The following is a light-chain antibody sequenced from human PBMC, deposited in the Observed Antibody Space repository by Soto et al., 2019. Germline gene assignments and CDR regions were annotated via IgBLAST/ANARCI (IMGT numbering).Light chain of an antibody. V-gene: IGLV2-23*01. CDR2: EGN. CDR1: SSDIGSYNL. Sequence: QSVLTQPASVSGSPGQSITISCTGSSSDIGSYNLVSWYQQHPDKAPKLILYEGNKRPSGVSNRFSGSKSDNTAFLTISGLQAEDEADYYCCSYVPSSAPYVFGTGTKLTVL. J-gene: IGLJ1*01. CDR3: CSYVPSSAPYV.